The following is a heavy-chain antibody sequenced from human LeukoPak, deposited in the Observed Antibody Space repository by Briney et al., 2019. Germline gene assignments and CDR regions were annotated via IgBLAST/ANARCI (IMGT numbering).Heavy chain of an antibody. Sequence: SETLSLTCTLSGGSISGVGYYWSWIRQHPGKGLEWIGYIYYSGSTYYNPSLKSRVTISVDTSKNQFSLKLSSVTAADTAVYYCASNLFWGQGTLVTVSS. CDR1: GGSISGVGYY. CDR2: IYYSGST. CDR3: ASNLF. J-gene: IGHJ4*02. V-gene: IGHV4-31*03.